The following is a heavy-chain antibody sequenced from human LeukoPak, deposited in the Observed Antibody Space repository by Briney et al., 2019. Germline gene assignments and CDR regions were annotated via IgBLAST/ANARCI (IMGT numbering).Heavy chain of an antibody. Sequence: GGSLRLSCAASGFTFSNYWMHWVRQAPGKGLVWVSRINSDGSRRNYADSVKGRSTISRDNAKNTLYLQMNSLRAEDTAVYYCASASSHRIAAGGDYGGRGTLVTVSS. CDR1: GFTFSNYW. CDR2: INSDGSRR. CDR3: ASASSHRIAAGGDY. V-gene: IGHV3-74*01. D-gene: IGHD6-13*01. J-gene: IGHJ4*02.